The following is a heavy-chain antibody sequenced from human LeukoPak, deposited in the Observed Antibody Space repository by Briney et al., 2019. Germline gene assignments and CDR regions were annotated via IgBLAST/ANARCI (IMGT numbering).Heavy chain of an antibody. CDR2: IYPGDSDT. CDR3: ARRDLYSGSYCYFDY. J-gene: IGHJ4*02. Sequence: GEPLKISCKGSGYSFTSYWIGWVRQMPGKGLEWMGIIYPGDSDTSYSPSFQGPVTISADKSISTAYLQWSSLKASDTAMYYCARRDLYSGSYCYFDYWGQGTLVTVSS. V-gene: IGHV5-51*01. CDR1: GYSFTSYW. D-gene: IGHD1-26*01.